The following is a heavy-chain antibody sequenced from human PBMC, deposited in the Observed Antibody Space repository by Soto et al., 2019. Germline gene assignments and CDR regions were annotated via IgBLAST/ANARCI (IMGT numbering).Heavy chain of an antibody. D-gene: IGHD1-26*01. CDR2: ITSSSDDI. J-gene: IGHJ3*02. CDR3: ARIESITWRWAFDI. Sequence: GGSLRLSCAASGFSFSAYSMNWVRQAPGKGLEWVSSITSSSDDIHYADSVKGRFTISRDNAENSLYLQMNSLRAEDTAVYYCARIESITWRWAFDIWGQGTTVTVSS. CDR1: GFSFSAYS. V-gene: IGHV3-48*01.